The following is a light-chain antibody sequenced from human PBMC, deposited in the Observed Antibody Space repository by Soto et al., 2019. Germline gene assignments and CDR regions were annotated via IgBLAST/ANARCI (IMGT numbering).Light chain of an antibody. CDR1: QSVSTN. CDR2: DAS. J-gene: IGKJ1*01. CDR3: QPYSDWPT. Sequence: IVMTQSPATLSLSSGERATLSCRASQSVSTNLAWYQQRPGQAPRLLIYDASTRDTDVPARFSGGGSGTDFTLTIRSLQAEASAVYYCQPYSDWPTFGRGTQVEL. V-gene: IGKV3-15*01.